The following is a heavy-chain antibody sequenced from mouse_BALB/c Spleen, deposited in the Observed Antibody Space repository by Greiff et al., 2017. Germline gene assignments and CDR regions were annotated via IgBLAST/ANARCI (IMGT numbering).Heavy chain of an antibody. CDR3: ARYYYGYYFDY. D-gene: IGHD1-1*01. V-gene: IGHV5-6-3*01. J-gene: IGHJ2*01. Sequence: EVHLVESGGGLVQPGGSLKLSCAASGFTFSSYGMSWVRQTPDKRLELVATINSNGGSTYYPDSVKGRFTISRDNAKNTLYLQMSSLKSEDTAMYYCARYYYGYYFDYWGQGTTLTVSS. CDR2: INSNGGST. CDR1: GFTFSSYG.